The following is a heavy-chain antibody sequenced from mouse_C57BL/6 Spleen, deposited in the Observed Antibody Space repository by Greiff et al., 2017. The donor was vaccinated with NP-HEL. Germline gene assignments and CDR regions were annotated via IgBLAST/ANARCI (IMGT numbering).Heavy chain of an antibody. J-gene: IGHJ4*01. CDR2: IYPRSGNT. CDR1: GYTFTSYG. D-gene: IGHD2-4*01. CDR3: ARGGYYDYGYAMDY. Sequence: LVESGAELARPGASVKLSCKASGYTFTSYGISWVKQRTGQGLEWIGEIYPRSGNTYYNEKFKGKATLTADKSSSTAYMELRSLTSEDSAVYFCARGGYYDYGYAMDYWGQGTSVTVSS. V-gene: IGHV1-81*01.